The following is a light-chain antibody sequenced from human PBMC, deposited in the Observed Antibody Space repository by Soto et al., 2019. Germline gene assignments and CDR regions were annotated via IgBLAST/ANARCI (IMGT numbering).Light chain of an antibody. CDR3: TSYTSTNWV. Sequence: QSVLTQPASVSGSPGQSITISCTGTSSDIGGYNYVSWYQQHPGKAPKLMIYEVNNRPSGVSHRFSGSKSGNTASLTISGLQAEDEADYYCTSYTSTNWVFGGGTKLTVL. J-gene: IGLJ3*02. V-gene: IGLV2-14*01. CDR2: EVN. CDR1: SSDIGGYNY.